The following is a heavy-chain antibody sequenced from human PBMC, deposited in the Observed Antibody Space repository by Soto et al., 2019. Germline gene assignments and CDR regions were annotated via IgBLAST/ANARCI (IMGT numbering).Heavy chain of an antibody. Sequence: PSETLSLTCTVSGGSINDYYWTWIRQPPGRRLEWIGYSYYNGGTNYNPSLQSRVTISVDRSENQLSLKLTSVTAADTAVYYCARSPSYCTSTRCFAVNGMDVWGQGTTVTVSS. D-gene: IGHD2-2*01. CDR1: GGSINDYY. CDR3: ARSPSYCTSTRCFAVNGMDV. J-gene: IGHJ6*02. V-gene: IGHV4-59*01. CDR2: SYYNGGT.